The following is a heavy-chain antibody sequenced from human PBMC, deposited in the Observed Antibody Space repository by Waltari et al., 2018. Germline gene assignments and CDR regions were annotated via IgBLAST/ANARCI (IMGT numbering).Heavy chain of an antibody. CDR2: IIPIFGTA. J-gene: IGHJ5*02. D-gene: IGHD5-12*01. CDR3: ASCRDGYNYDWFDP. Sequence: QVQLVQSGAEVKKPGSSVQVSCKASGGTFSSYAISWVRQAPGQGLEWSGRIIPIFGTANYAQKFQGRVTITAYKSTSTAYMELSSLRSEDTAVYYCASCRDGYNYDWFDPWGQGTLVTVSS. V-gene: IGHV1-69*13. CDR1: GGTFSSYA.